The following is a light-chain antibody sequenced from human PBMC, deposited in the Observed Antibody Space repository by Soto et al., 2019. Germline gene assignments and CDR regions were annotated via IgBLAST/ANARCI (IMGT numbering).Light chain of an antibody. CDR1: QSISSY. J-gene: IGKJ1*01. Sequence: DIQLTQSPSSLSASVGYRVTITCGASQSISSYLNWYQQKPGKAPKLLIYAASSLQSGVPSRFSGGGSGTDFTLTISSLQPEDFETYYCQQSYSTSWTFGQGTKVDIK. CDR2: AAS. CDR3: QQSYSTSWT. V-gene: IGKV1-39*01.